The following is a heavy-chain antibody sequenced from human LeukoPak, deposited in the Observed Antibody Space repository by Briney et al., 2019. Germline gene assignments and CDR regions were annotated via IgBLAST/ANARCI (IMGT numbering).Heavy chain of an antibody. CDR2: IDYSGST. Sequence: SETLSLTCTVSGGSVTSYYWSWIRQSPGKELEWIGYIDYSGSTNYNPSLKSRVTISVDTSKNQFSLKLSSVTAADTAVYYCARDFPSLGDAFNIWGQGTLVTVSS. CDR1: GGSVTSYY. CDR3: ARDFPSLGDAFNI. V-gene: IGHV4-59*02. J-gene: IGHJ3*02. D-gene: IGHD7-27*01.